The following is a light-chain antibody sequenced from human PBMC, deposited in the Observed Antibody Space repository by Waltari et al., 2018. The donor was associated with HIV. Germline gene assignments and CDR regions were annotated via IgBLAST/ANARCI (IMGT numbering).Light chain of an antibody. V-gene: IGKV3-20*01. CDR1: QSVSSSY. CDR2: GAS. J-gene: IGKJ2*01. CDR3: QQYGRSPYT. Sequence: EIVLTQSPGTLSLSPGGRATLSCRASQSVSSSYLAWYQQKPGQAPRLLIYGASSRATGIPDRFSGSGSGTDFTLTISRLEPEDFAVYYCQQYGRSPYTFGQGTKLKIK.